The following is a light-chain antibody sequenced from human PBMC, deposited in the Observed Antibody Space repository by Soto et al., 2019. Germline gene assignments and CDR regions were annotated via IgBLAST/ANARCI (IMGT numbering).Light chain of an antibody. CDR1: QRVSRY. J-gene: IGKJ4*01. CDR3: HKRSNWPLT. CDR2: DAS. V-gene: IGKV3-11*01. Sequence: ELVLTQSPATLSLSPGGSATLSCRASQRVSRYLAWYQQKPGQPLRLLIYDASKRAAGIPARFSGSGSGTDFTLTISSLEPEDFAVYYCHKRSNWPLTFGGGTKLAIK.